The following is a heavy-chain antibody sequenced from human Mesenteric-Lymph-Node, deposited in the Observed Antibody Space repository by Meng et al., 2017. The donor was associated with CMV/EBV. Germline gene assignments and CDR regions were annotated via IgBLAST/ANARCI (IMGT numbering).Heavy chain of an antibody. CDR1: GFTFSSYA. D-gene: IGHD1-20*01. CDR2: ISYYGSNI. CDR3: ARPFITGMIIDAFDI. J-gene: IGHJ3*02. V-gene: IGHV3-30-3*01. Sequence: LSLTCAASGFTFSSYAMHWVRQAPGKGLEWVAVISYYGSNIYYTDSVKGRFTISRDDSKNTLYLQMIGLRAEDTAVYYCARPFITGMIIDAFDIWGQGTMVTVSS.